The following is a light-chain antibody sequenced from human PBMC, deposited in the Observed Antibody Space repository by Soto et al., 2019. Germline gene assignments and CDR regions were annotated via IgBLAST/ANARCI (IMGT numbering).Light chain of an antibody. V-gene: IGKV1-5*01. Sequence: DIQMTQSPSTLSASVGDRVTITCRASQNINRRLAWYQQKPGKAPNLLIYDASSLDSGVPARFSGSGSGTEFTLTISSLQPDDFSVYYCQQYDNYPWTFGQGTKVEIK. CDR1: QNINRR. J-gene: IGKJ1*01. CDR2: DAS. CDR3: QQYDNYPWT.